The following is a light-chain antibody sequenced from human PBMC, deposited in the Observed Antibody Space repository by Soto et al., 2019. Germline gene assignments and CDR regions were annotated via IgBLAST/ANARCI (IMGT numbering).Light chain of an antibody. CDR1: QSVSSY. CDR3: QQYNNWPPIT. Sequence: EIVVTLSPSTLSVSPGERATLSCRASQSVSSYLAWYQQKPGQAPRLLIYGASTRATGIPARFSGSGSGTEFTLTISSLQSEDFAVYYCQQYNNWPPITFGQGTRLEIK. V-gene: IGKV3D-15*01. J-gene: IGKJ5*01. CDR2: GAS.